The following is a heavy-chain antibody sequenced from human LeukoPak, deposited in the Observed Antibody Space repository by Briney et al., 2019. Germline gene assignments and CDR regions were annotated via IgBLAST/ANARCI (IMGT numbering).Heavy chain of an antibody. CDR1: GGSFSGYY. CDR3: ARGRLYYYGSGSYYFDY. J-gene: IGHJ4*02. V-gene: IGHV4-34*01. Sequence: SETLSLTCAVYGGSFSGYYWSWIRQPPGKGLEWIGEINHSGSTNYSPSLKSRVTISVDTSKNQFSLELSSVTAADTAVYYCARGRLYYYGSGSYYFDYWGQGTLVTVSS. D-gene: IGHD3-10*01. CDR2: INHSGST.